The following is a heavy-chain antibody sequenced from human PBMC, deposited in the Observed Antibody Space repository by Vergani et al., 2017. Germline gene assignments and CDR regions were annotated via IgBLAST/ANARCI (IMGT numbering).Heavy chain of an antibody. CDR2: INNNGGST. J-gene: IGHJ3*01. CDR1: GFTFNSYA. V-gene: IGHV3-23*01. CDR3: AKVCGSTSCPYGGGAFDV. Sequence: HLLESGGGLIQPGGSLRLSCAASGFTFNSYAMTWVRQAPGKGLEWVSGINNNGGSTYYADSVKGRFTISRDNSKNTLYLQMTDLRAEDTATYYCAKVCGSTSCPYGGGAFDVWGHGTMVTVSS. D-gene: IGHD2-2*01.